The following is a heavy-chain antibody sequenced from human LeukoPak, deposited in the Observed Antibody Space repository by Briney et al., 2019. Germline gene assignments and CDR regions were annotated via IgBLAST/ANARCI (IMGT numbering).Heavy chain of an antibody. CDR1: GFNFSTYA. D-gene: IGHD3-10*01. J-gene: IGHJ4*02. CDR3: VKGRGITMVRGALDS. Sequence: GGSLRLSCSASGFNFSTYAMQWVRQAPGKGLESVSGISSNGVNTYYAGSVKGRFTISRDNSKNTLHLQMGSLRVEDTAVYYCVKGRGITMVRGALDSWGQGALVTVSS. V-gene: IGHV3-64D*06. CDR2: ISSNGVNT.